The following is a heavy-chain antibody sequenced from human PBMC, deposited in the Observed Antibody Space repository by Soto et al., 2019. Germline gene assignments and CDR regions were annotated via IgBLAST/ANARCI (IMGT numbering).Heavy chain of an antibody. Sequence: QLVEPGGGLVRPGGSLRLSCSASGFSSSSAWMNWVRQAPGKGLEWVGRIKTKIEGETTHYAAPVNGRFTVSSDDSKTMLYLQMNSLKADDTALYYCTPGSVEGVWCQGTTVTVSS. CDR2: IKTKIEGETT. J-gene: IGHJ6*02. V-gene: IGHV3-15*07. D-gene: IGHD2-15*01. CDR1: GFSSSSAW. CDR3: TPGSVEGV.